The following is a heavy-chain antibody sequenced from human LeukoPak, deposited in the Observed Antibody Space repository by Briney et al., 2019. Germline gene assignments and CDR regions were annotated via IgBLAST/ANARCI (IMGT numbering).Heavy chain of an antibody. CDR1: GDSVSRDRVT. CDR2: SYYRSKWYN. V-gene: IGHV6-1*01. Sequence: SQTLSLSCAISGDSVSRDRVTWNWLRQSPSRGLEWLGMSYYRSKWYNNYAKSAESRISINPDTSKNQFSLQLNSVTPEDTAVYYCRRNRLWANDSGGEGTLVTVPS. D-gene: IGHD3-22*01. CDR3: RRNRLWANDS. J-gene: IGHJ3*01.